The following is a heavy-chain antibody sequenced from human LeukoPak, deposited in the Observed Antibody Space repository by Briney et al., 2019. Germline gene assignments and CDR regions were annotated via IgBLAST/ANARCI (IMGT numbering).Heavy chain of an antibody. CDR3: AKHCYDFWSGYRSYFDY. CDR2: IYYSGST. V-gene: IGHV4-59*08. D-gene: IGHD3-3*01. CDR1: GGSFSGYY. J-gene: IGHJ4*02. Sequence: SETLSLTCAVYGGSFSGYYWSWIRQPPGKGLEWIGYIYYSGSTNYNPSLKSRVTISVDTSKNQFSLKLSSVTAADTAVYYCAKHCYDFWSGYRSYFDYWGQGTLVTVSS.